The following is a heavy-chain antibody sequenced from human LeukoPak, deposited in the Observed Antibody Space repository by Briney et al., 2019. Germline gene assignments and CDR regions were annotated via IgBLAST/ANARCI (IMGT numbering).Heavy chain of an antibody. V-gene: IGHV3-30-3*01. J-gene: IGHJ4*02. CDR1: GFTFSSYA. CDR2: ISYDGSNK. Sequence: GGSLRLSCAASGFTFSSYAMHWVRQAPGKGLEWVAVISYDGSNKYYADSVKGRFTISRDNSKNTLYLQMNSLRAEDTAVYYCARVEHVIVVVPAASDYWGQGTLVTVSS. D-gene: IGHD2-2*01. CDR3: ARVEHVIVVVPAASDY.